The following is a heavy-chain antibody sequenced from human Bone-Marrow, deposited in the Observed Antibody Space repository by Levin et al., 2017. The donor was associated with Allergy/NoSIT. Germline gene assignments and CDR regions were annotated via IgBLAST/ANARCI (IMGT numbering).Heavy chain of an antibody. Sequence: GGSLRLSCAASGFTFSSYSMNWVRQAPGKGLEWVSYISSSSSTIYYADSVKGRFTISRDNAKNSLYLQMNSLRAEDTAVYYCARGVAYDILTGYYHNWFDPWGQGTLVTVSS. V-gene: IGHV3-48*01. CDR2: ISSSSSTI. J-gene: IGHJ5*02. CDR3: ARGVAYDILTGYYHNWFDP. CDR1: GFTFSSYS. D-gene: IGHD3-9*01.